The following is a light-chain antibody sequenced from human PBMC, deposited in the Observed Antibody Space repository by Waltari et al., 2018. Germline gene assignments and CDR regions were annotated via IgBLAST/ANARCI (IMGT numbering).Light chain of an antibody. CDR3: QQSYS. CDR2: AAS. V-gene: IGKV1-39*01. J-gene: IGKJ5*01. Sequence: EIQMTQSPSSLSASGGDRVTITCRASQSSSDYLNWYQQKPGKAPKLLIYAASTLQSGVPSRFSGSGSGTDFALTISSLQPEDFATYYCQQSYSFGQGTRLEIK. CDR1: QSSSDY.